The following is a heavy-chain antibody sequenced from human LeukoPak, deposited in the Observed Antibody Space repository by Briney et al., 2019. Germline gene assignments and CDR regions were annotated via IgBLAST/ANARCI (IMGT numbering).Heavy chain of an antibody. J-gene: IGHJ4*02. CDR1: GYRFNSYW. V-gene: IGHV5-51*01. CDR3: ARHHHLEYYYDA. D-gene: IGHD3-22*01. Sequence: GESLKISFKGSGYRFNSYWIGWVRPMPGKGLGWMGIIYPGDSDTRYSPSFQGQVTISADKSISTAYLQWSSLKASDTAMYYCARHHHLEYYYDAWGQGTLVTVSS. CDR2: IYPGDSDT.